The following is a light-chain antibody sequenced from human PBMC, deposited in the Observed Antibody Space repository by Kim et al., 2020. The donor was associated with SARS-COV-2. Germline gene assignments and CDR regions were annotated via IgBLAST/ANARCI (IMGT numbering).Light chain of an antibody. CDR1: QSVRSN. Sequence: EIVMTQSPAPLSVSPGERATLSCRASQSVRSNLVWYHQRPGQAPRLLIYGASTRVTGIPTRFSGSGSGTEFTLTISSLQSEDFAVYYCQQYNNSPRTFGQGTKVDIK. V-gene: IGKV3-15*01. CDR2: GAS. CDR3: QQYNNSPRT. J-gene: IGKJ1*01.